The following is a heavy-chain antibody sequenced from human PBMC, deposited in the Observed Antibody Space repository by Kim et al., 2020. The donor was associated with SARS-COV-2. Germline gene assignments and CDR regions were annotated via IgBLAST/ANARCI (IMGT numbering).Heavy chain of an antibody. D-gene: IGHD5-12*01. J-gene: IGHJ6*02. V-gene: IGHV3-9*01. CDR3: ASLYSGYDLYYGMDV. Sequence: ADSVKGRFTISRDNAKNSLYLQMNSLRAEDTALYYCASLYSGYDLYYGMDVWGQGTTVTVSS.